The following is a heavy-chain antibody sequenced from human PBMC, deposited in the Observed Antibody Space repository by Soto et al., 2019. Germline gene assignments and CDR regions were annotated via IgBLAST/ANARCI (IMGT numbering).Heavy chain of an antibody. D-gene: IGHD3-10*01. CDR3: ARLESYGSGSYYIRNYYYYGMDV. CDR1: GYSFTSYW. CDR2: IYPGDSDT. V-gene: IGHV5-51*01. Sequence: LKISCKGSGYSFTSYWIGWVRQMPGKGLEWMGIIYPGDSDTRYSPSFQGQVTISADKSISTAYLQWSSLKASDTAMYYCARLESYGSGSYYIRNYYYYGMDVWGQGTTVTSP. J-gene: IGHJ6*02.